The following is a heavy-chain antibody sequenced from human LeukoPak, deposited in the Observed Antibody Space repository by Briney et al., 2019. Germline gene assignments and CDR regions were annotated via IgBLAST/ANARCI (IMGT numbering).Heavy chain of an antibody. CDR2: IYTSGST. J-gene: IGHJ2*01. D-gene: IGHD7-27*01. Sequence: SETLSLTCTVSGGSISSGSYYWSWIRQPAGKGLEWIGRIYTSGSTNYNPSLKSRVTILIETSKNQFSLKLSSVTAADTAVYYCARRTGGHDWYFDLWGRGTLVTVSS. CDR1: GGSISSGSYY. CDR3: ARRTGGHDWYFDL. V-gene: IGHV4-61*02.